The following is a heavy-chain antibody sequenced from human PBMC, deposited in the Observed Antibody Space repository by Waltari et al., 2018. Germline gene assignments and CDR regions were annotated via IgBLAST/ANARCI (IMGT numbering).Heavy chain of an antibody. CDR2: INPNSGGT. V-gene: IGHV1-2*02. CDR1: GSTFPGPY. D-gene: IGHD1-26*01. J-gene: IGHJ6*03. Sequence: QVQLVQSGAEVKKPGASVKVPCTASGSTFPGPYMPWVPQAPGQGLEWMGWINPNSGGTNYAQKFQGRVTMTRDTSISTAYMELSRLRSDDTAVYYCARLVGAGYYYYYMDVWGKGTTVTVSS. CDR3: ARLVGAGYYYYYMDV.